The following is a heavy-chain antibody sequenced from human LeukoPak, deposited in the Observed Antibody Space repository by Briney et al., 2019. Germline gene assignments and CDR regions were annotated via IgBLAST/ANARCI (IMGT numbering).Heavy chain of an antibody. J-gene: IGHJ4*02. V-gene: IGHV1-2*02. Sequence: GASVKVSCKAAGYTLTGYYMHWLRQAPGRGLEWMGWINPNSGGTSYAQKFQGRVTMTRDTSISTAYMELSRLRSDDTAVYYCARGRCSSRSCYLFDYWGQGTLVTVSS. CDR1: GYTLTGYY. CDR3: ARGRCSSRSCYLFDY. D-gene: IGHD2-2*01. CDR2: INPNSGGT.